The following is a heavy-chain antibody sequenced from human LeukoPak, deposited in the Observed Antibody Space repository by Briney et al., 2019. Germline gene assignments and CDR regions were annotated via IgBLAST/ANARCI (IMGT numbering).Heavy chain of an antibody. CDR3: ARGYPRSSLNSYSMPPGNWFDP. CDR2: INQSGST. CDR1: GGSFSGYY. Sequence: PSETLSLTCAVYGGSFSGYYWSWIRQPPGKGLEWIGEINQSGSTNYNPSLKSRVSILIDTSKNQFSLRLSSVTAADTAVYFCARGYPRSSLNSYSMPPGNWFDPWGQGTLVTVSS. D-gene: IGHD2-15*01. V-gene: IGHV4-34*01. J-gene: IGHJ5*02.